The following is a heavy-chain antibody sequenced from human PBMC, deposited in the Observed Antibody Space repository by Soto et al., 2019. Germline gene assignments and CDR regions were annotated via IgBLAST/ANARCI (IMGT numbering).Heavy chain of an antibody. CDR1: DYSISYCYY. D-gene: IGHD2-15*01. CDR3: ARSGSLQIKSPRY. J-gene: IGHJ4*02. CDR2: IYYNGNT. V-gene: IGHV4-38-2*01. Sequence: PSETLSLTCAVSDYSISYCYYWAWIRQPPGKGLEWIGSIYYNGNTYYNSSLGSRLTISVDTSKNHFSLKLNSVTAADTAVYYCARSGSLQIKSPRYWGQGTLVTVSS.